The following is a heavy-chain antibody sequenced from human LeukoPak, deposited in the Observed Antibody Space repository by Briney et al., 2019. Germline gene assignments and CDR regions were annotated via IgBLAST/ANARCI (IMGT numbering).Heavy chain of an antibody. CDR1: GFTFSSYA. Sequence: GGSLRLSCAASGFTFSSYAMHWVRQAPGKGLEWVAVISYDGSNKYYTDSVKGRFTISRDNSKNTLYLQMNSLRAEDTAVYYCARARKDFWSGYYYYYGMDVWGQGTTVTASS. V-gene: IGHV3-30*04. CDR3: ARARKDFWSGYYYYYGMDV. CDR2: ISYDGSNK. D-gene: IGHD3-3*01. J-gene: IGHJ6*02.